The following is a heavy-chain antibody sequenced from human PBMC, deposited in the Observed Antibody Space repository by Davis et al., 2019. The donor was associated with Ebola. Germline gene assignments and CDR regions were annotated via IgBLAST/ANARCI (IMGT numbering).Heavy chain of an antibody. Sequence: GESLKISCAASGFSFNEAWTWMNWVRQAPGKGLEWVGRIRSKTNGGIIDYAAFVEGRFIILRDDSKNTLFLQINSLRTEDTAVYYCSTDPARGYWGQGTLVNVSS. J-gene: IGHJ4*02. CDR1: GFSFNEAW. V-gene: IGHV3-15*07. CDR3: STDPARGY. CDR2: IRSKTNGGII.